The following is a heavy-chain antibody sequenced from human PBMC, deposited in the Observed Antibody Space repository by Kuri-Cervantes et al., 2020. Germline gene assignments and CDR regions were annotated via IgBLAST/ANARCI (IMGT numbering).Heavy chain of an antibody. D-gene: IGHD2-15*01. Sequence: ASVKVSCKASGYTLSSSGISWVRRAPGQGLEWMGWISAYNHNTNYAQKFQGRVTMTTDTSTSTAYMELRSLTSDDTAVYYCARGVVVATNVNAFDIWGQGTMVTVSS. CDR1: GYTLSSSG. V-gene: IGHV1-18*01. CDR3: ARGVVVATNVNAFDI. CDR2: ISAYNHNT. J-gene: IGHJ3*02.